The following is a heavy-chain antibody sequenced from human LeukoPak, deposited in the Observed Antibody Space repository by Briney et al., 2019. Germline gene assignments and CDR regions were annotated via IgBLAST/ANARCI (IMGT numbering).Heavy chain of an antibody. D-gene: IGHD1-26*01. V-gene: IGHV1-24*01. J-gene: IGHJ3*02. CDR1: GYTLTELS. CDR3: ATVQARIVGAAFDI. CDR2: FDPEDGET. Sequence: ASVKVSCKVSGYTLTELSMHWVRQAPGKGLEWMGGFDPEDGETIYAQKFQGRVTMTEDTSTDTAYMELSSLRSEDTAVYYCATVQARIVGAAFDIWAKGQWSPSLQ.